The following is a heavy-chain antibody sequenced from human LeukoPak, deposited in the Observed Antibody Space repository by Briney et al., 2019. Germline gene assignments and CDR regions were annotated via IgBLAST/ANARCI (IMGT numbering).Heavy chain of an antibody. Sequence: GEPLQISCQASGSPFASNWIGWVGQMPGKGLEWMGIIYPGDSDTRYSPSFQGQVTISADKSISTAYLQWSILKASDTAMYYCARSVSGTGVDYWGQGTLGTVSS. CDR3: ARSVSGTGVDY. J-gene: IGHJ4*02. CDR1: GSPFASNW. D-gene: IGHD1-20*01. CDR2: IYPGDSDT. V-gene: IGHV5-51*01.